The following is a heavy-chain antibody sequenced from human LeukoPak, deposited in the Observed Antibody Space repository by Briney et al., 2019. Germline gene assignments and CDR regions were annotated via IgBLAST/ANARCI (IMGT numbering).Heavy chain of an antibody. Sequence: ASVQVSCKASGYTFTGYYMHWVRQAPGQGLEWMGRINPNSGGANYAQKFQGRVTMTRDTSISTAYMELSRLRSDDTAVYYCARDQGDCGGDCYSALDAFDIWGQGTMVTVSS. CDR3: ARDQGDCGGDCYSALDAFDI. CDR1: GYTFTGYY. D-gene: IGHD2-21*02. CDR2: INPNSGGA. J-gene: IGHJ3*02. V-gene: IGHV1-2*06.